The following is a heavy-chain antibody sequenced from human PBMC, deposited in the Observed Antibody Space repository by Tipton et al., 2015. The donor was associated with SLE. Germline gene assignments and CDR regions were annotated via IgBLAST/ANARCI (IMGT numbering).Heavy chain of an antibody. D-gene: IGHD6-19*01. CDR1: GASIRSRTYY. J-gene: IGHJ1*01. Sequence: TLSLTCTVSGASIRSRTYYWGWIRQTPGKGLEWIGSIYYSGSTNYNPSLNSRVTIAVDTSKNQFSLKLSSVTAADTAVYYCARHGLQWLTPAEYFQYWGQGTLITVSS. CDR3: ARHGLQWLTPAEYFQY. CDR2: IYYSGST. V-gene: IGHV4-39*01.